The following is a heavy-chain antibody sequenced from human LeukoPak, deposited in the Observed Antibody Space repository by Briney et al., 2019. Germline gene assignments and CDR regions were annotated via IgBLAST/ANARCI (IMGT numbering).Heavy chain of an antibody. Sequence: PSETLSLTCAVYGGSFSGYYWSWIRQPPGKGLEWIGEINHSGSTNYNPSLKSRVTISVDTSKNQFSLKLSSVTAADTAVYYCARGQGGIQLYWGQGTLVTVSS. CDR3: ARGQGGIQLY. J-gene: IGHJ4*02. CDR1: GGSFSGYY. V-gene: IGHV4-34*01. CDR2: INHSGST. D-gene: IGHD5-18*01.